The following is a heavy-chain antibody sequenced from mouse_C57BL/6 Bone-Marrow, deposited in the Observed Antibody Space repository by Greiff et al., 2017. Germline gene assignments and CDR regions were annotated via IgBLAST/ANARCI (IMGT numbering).Heavy chain of an antibody. CDR3: ARSCYRNYFDY. V-gene: IGHV1-63*01. D-gene: IGHD2-12*01. CDR1: GYTFTNYW. CDR2: IYPGGGYT. Sequence: QVQLQQSGAELVRPGTSVKMSCKASGYTFTNYWIGWAKQRPGHGLEWIGDIYPGGGYTNYNEKFKGKATLTADKSSSTAYMQLSSLTSEDSALXCCARSCYRNYFDYWGQGTTLTVSS. J-gene: IGHJ2*01.